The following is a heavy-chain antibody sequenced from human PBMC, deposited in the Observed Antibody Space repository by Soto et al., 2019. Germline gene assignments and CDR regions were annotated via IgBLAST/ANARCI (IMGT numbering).Heavy chain of an antibody. V-gene: IGHV3-21*06. CDR1: GFTFTRYS. Sequence: GGSLRLSCPASGFTFTRYSMNWVRQAPGKGLEWVSSISSTTNYIYYGDSMKGRFTISRDNAKNSLYLEMNSLRAEDTAVYYCARESEDLTSNFDYWGQGTLVTVSS. CDR2: ISSTTNYI. CDR3: ARESEDLTSNFDY. J-gene: IGHJ4*02.